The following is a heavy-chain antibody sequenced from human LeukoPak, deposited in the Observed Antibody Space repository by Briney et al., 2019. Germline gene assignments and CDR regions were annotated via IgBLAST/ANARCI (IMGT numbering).Heavy chain of an antibody. J-gene: IGHJ4*02. CDR3: AKDHVYIVVVVAGNFDY. CDR2: ISGSGGST. CDR1: GFTFSSYA. D-gene: IGHD2-15*01. Sequence: GGSLRLSCAASGFTFSSYAMNWVRQAPGKGLEWVSAISGSGGSTYYADSVKGRFTISRDNSKNTLYLQMNSLRAEDTAVYYCAKDHVYIVVVVAGNFDYWGQGTLVTVSS. V-gene: IGHV3-23*01.